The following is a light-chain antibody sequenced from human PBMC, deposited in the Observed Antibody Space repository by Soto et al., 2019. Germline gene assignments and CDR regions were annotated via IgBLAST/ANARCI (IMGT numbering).Light chain of an antibody. CDR2: GTS. Sequence: QSVLTQPPSVSGAPGQGVTISCTGSSSNIGAGYDVHWYQQVTGTAPKLLIFGTSNRPSGVPDRFSGSKSGTSASLAITGLQAEVEADYYCQSSDRRLSGSEVFGGGTKLTVL. CDR1: SSNIGAGYD. V-gene: IGLV1-40*01. CDR3: QSSDRRLSGSEV. J-gene: IGLJ3*02.